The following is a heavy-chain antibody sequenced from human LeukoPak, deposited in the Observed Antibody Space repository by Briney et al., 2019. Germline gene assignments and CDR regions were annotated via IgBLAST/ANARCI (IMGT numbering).Heavy chain of an antibody. CDR1: GYTFTGYY. J-gene: IGHJ3*02. CDR3: ARGGGYCSSTSCYEGDAFDI. D-gene: IGHD2-2*01. V-gene: IGHV1-2*02. Sequence: ASVKVSCKASGYTFTGYYMHWVRQAPGQGLEWMGWINPNSGGTNYAQKFQGRVTMTRDTSISTAYMELSRLRSDDTAVYYCARGGGYCSSTSCYEGDAFDIWGQGTMVTVSS. CDR2: INPNSGGT.